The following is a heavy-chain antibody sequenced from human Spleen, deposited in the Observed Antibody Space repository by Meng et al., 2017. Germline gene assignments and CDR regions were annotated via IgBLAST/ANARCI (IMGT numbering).Heavy chain of an antibody. V-gene: IGHV4-34*01. CDR2: INHSGST. J-gene: IGHJ4*02. D-gene: IGHD4-11*01. CDR1: GGFLSDYY. Sequence: LQQGGAGLLKPSEPRLLTCVLCGGFLSDYYWSWIRQPPGKVLEWIGEINHSGSTNYNPSLESRATISVDTSQNNLSLKLSSVTAADSAVYYCARGPTTMAHDFDYWGQGTLVTVSS. CDR3: ARGPTTMAHDFDY.